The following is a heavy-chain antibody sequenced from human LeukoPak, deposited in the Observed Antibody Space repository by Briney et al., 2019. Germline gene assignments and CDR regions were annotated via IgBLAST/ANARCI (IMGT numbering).Heavy chain of an antibody. CDR3: ARGLTGYLEIDY. D-gene: IGHD3-9*01. CDR2: IYTNGST. J-gene: IGHJ4*02. CDR1: GGSISYYY. Sequence: SETLSLTCTVSGGSISYYYWSWIRQPAGKGLEWIGRIYTNGSTNYNPSLKSRVTMSVDKSKNQFSLKLGSVTAADTAVYYCARGLTGYLEIDYWGQGTLVTVSS. V-gene: IGHV4-4*07.